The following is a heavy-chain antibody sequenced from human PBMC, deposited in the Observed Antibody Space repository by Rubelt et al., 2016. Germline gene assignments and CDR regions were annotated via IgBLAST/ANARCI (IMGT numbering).Heavy chain of an antibody. CDR2: MNPNSGNT. CDR1: GYTFTSYD. J-gene: IGHJ6*02. CDR3: ARLSITVFGVVVYYYGMDV. Sequence: QVQLVQSGAEVKKPGASVKVSCKASGYTFTSYDINWVRQATGQGLEWMGWMNPNSGNTGYAQKFQGGVTMTRNTSISTAYMELSSLRSEDTAVYYCARLSITVFGVVVYYYGMDVWGQGTTVTVSS. D-gene: IGHD3-3*01. V-gene: IGHV1-8*01.